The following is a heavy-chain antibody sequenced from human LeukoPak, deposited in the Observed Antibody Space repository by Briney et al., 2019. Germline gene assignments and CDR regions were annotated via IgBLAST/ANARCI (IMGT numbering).Heavy chain of an antibody. D-gene: IGHD3-10*01. CDR2: MTPDSGDT. CDR3: ARVSVRGVMVLGY. V-gene: IGHV1-8*01. Sequence: ASVKVSCKASGYTFTTYDMTWVRQATGQGLEWMGWMTPDSGDTGYAQKFQGRVTMTRNTSISTAYVELSSLRSEDTAVYYCARVSVRGVMVLGYWGQGTLVTVSS. J-gene: IGHJ4*02. CDR1: GYTFTTYD.